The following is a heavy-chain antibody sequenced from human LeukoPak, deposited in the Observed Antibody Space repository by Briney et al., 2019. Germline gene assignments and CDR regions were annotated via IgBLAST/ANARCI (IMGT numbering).Heavy chain of an antibody. J-gene: IGHJ1*01. D-gene: IGHD1-26*01. Sequence: SETLSLTCTVSGGSISSSSYYWGWIRQPPGKGLEWIGSIYYSGSTYYNPSLKSRVTISVDTSKNQFSLKLSSVTAADTAVYYCARGFYIGGATTDAKYSQHWGQGTLVTVSS. CDR3: ARGFYIGGATTDAKYSQH. CDR2: IYYSGST. V-gene: IGHV4-39*07. CDR1: GGSISSSSYY.